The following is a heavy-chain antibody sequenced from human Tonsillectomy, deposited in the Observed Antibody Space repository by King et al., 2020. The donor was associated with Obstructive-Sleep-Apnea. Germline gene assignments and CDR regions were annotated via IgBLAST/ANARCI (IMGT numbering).Heavy chain of an antibody. CDR2: ISYDGSNK. CDR3: AKDRGFGEKPTLFDY. V-gene: IGHV3-30*18. CDR1: GFAFTSYG. Sequence: VQLVESGGGVVQPGRSLRLSCAASGFAFTSYGMHWVRQAPGKGLEWGAVISYDGSNKYYADSVMGRLTISRDNSKNTLSLHMNSLRFEDTAVYYCAKDRGFGEKPTLFDYWGQGTLVTVSS. D-gene: IGHD3-10*01. J-gene: IGHJ4*02.